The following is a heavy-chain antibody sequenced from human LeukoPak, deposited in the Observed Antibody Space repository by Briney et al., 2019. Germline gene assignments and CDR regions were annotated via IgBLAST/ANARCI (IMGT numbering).Heavy chain of an antibody. V-gene: IGHV4-38-2*02. CDR1: GYSISTGYY. Sequence: PSETLSLTCTVSGYSISTGYYWDWIRPPPGKGLEWIGTFYHGGSTYYNPSLKSRVTISVDTSKNQFSLKLSSVTAADTAVYYCARGGHYDILTGYYTSRERYFDYWGQGTLVTVSS. CDR3: ARGGHYDILTGYYTSRERYFDY. CDR2: FYHGGST. D-gene: IGHD3-9*01. J-gene: IGHJ4*02.